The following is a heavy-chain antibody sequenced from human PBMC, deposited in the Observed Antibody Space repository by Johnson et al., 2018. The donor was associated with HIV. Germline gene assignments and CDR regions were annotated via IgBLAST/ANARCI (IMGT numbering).Heavy chain of an antibody. V-gene: IGHV3-33*06. CDR1: GFTFSSYG. J-gene: IGHJ3*02. D-gene: IGHD6-13*01. CDR3: AKDLYSSSWTNDAFEI. CDR2: IWYDGTNK. Sequence: VQVVESGGGVVQPGRSLRLSCAASGFTFSSYGMHWVRQAPGKGLEWVAVIWYDGTNKYYTDSVKGRFTISRDNYKNTLFLHMNSLRAEDTAVYHCAKDLYSSSWTNDAFEIWGQGTMVTVSS.